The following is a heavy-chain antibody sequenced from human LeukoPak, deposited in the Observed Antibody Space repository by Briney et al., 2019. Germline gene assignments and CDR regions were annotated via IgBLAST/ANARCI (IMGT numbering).Heavy chain of an antibody. J-gene: IGHJ3*01. Sequence: GGSLRLSCAASGFTFNNYEMHWVRQTAGKGLEWVSAVGIAGDTFYAGSVKGRFSISRDNAESSLFLQMNSLRAGDTAVYCAREGRMGTADAFDVWGQETMVTVSS. CDR2: VGIAGDT. V-gene: IGHV3-13*01. CDR1: GFTFNNYE. D-gene: IGHD1-14*01. CDR3: AREGRMGTADAFDV.